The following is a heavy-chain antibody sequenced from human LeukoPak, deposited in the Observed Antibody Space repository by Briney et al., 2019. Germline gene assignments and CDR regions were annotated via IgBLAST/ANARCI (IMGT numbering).Heavy chain of an antibody. J-gene: IGHJ4*02. D-gene: IGHD6-6*01. CDR2: INHSGST. V-gene: IGHV4-34*01. CDR1: GGSFSGYY. CDR3: ARGALKAARLPCRY. Sequence: SETLSLTCAVYGGSFSGYYWSWISQPPGKGLEWIGEINHSGSTNYNPSLKRRVTISVDTSKNQFSLKLSSVTAADTAVYYCARGALKAARLPCRYWGQGTLVTVSS.